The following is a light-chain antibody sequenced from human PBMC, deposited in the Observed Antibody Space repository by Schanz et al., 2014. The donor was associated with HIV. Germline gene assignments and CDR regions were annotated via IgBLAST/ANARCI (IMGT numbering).Light chain of an antibody. CDR3: QQYGSSPPIT. Sequence: EIVLTQSPGTLSVSPGERVTLSCRASQGVGSRFLAWYQQKPGQAPRLLIYDASSRATGIPDRFSGSGSGTEFTLTISSLQSEDFAVYYCQQYGSSPPITFGQGTRLEIK. J-gene: IGKJ5*01. CDR1: QGVGSRF. CDR2: DAS. V-gene: IGKV3-20*01.